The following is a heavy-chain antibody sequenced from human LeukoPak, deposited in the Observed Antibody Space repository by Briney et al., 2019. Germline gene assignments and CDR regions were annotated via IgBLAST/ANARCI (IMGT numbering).Heavy chain of an antibody. CDR3: ARDRGGIWFDY. Sequence: GASVKVSCKASGYTFTSYDINWVRQATGQGLEWMGWISAYNGNTNYAQELQGRVTMTTDTSTSTAYMELRSLRSDDTAVYYCARDRGGIWFDYWGQGTLVTVSS. V-gene: IGHV1-18*01. J-gene: IGHJ4*02. CDR2: ISAYNGNT. CDR1: GYTFTSYD. D-gene: IGHD6-13*01.